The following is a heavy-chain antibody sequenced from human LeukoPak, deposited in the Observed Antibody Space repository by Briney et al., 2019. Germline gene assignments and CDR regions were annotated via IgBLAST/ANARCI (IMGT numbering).Heavy chain of an antibody. CDR3: AKDRGGSSELGDAFDV. J-gene: IGHJ3*01. CDR1: GFTSYAYA. CDR2: ISYSSGSI. Sequence: GGSLRLSCAASGFTSYAYAIHSVRQAPGNGRRWVSGISYSSGSIGYVDSVKGRFTISRDNAKNSLYLQMNSLRVEDTALYYCAKDRGGSSELGDAFDVWGQGTMVRVSS. V-gene: IGHV3-9*02. D-gene: IGHD1-26*01.